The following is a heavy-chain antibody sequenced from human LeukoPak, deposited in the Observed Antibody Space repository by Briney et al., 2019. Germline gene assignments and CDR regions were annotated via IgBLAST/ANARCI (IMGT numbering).Heavy chain of an antibody. CDR2: INHSGST. J-gene: IGHJ3*02. D-gene: IGHD4-17*01. Sequence: SETLSLTCAVYGGSFSGYYWSWIRQAPGKGLEWRGEINHSGSTNYNPSLKSRVTISVDTSKNQFSLKLSSVTAADTAVYYCARGQIYGEDDAFDIWGQGTMVTVSS. CDR1: GGSFSGYY. CDR3: ARGQIYGEDDAFDI. V-gene: IGHV4-34*01.